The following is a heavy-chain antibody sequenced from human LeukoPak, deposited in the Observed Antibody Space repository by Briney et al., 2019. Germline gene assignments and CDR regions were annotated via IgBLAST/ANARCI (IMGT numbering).Heavy chain of an antibody. CDR3: ARITATSMVNALAL. CDR1: GDSISTYF. Sequence: SETLSLTCTKPGDSISTYFRSWIRQPAGRGLEYFGRIYSSGSTDYNPSLKSRVTMSVDTSKNQFSLKVRFVPAADTAVYYCARITATSMVNALALWGQGILVTVSS. V-gene: IGHV4-4*07. D-gene: IGHD1-20*01. CDR2: IYSSGST. J-gene: IGHJ4*02.